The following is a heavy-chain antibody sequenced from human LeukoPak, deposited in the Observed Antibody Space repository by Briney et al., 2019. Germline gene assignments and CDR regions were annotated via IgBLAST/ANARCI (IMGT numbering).Heavy chain of an antibody. CDR3: ARSRRVGGVIVPFDY. D-gene: IGHD3-16*02. CDR1: GFTFSTYA. J-gene: IGHJ4*02. V-gene: IGHV3-23*01. CDR2: ISGSGGST. Sequence: PGGSLRLSCAASGFTFSTYAMSWVRQTPEKGLEWVSAISGSGGSTYYADSVKGRFTISRDNSKNTLYLQMNSLRAEDTAAYYCARSRRVGGVIVPFDYWGQGTLVTVSS.